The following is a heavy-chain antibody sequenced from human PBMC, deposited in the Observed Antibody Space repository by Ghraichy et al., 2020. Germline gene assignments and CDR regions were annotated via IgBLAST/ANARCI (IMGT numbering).Heavy chain of an antibody. D-gene: IGHD3-10*01. J-gene: IGHJ6*02. CDR3: AKDSRALGGSARFYYHYGLDV. Sequence: GGSLRLSCVGSGMTFSRYSMFWVRQAPGKGLEGVAFIQYDGSNQYYADSVRGRFTISRDNSMNTLYLQMNSLIPDDTAVYFCAKDSRALGGSARFYYHYGLDVWGQGTTVTVSS. CDR2: IQYDGSNQ. V-gene: IGHV3-30*02. CDR1: GMTFSRYS.